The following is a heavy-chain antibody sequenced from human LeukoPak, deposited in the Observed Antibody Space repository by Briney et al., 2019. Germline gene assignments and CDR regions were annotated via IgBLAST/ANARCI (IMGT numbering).Heavy chain of an antibody. V-gene: IGHV3-13*01. J-gene: IGHJ6*02. Sequence: PGGSLRLSCAASGFTFSSYDMHWVRQATGKGLEWVSAIGTAGDTYYPGSVKGRFTISRENAKNSLYLQMNSLRAGDTAVYYCARGPRGYSYGDSTGHYYYYGMDVWGQGTTVTVPS. D-gene: IGHD5-18*01. CDR3: ARGPRGYSYGDSTGHYYYYGMDV. CDR2: IGTAGDT. CDR1: GFTFSSYD.